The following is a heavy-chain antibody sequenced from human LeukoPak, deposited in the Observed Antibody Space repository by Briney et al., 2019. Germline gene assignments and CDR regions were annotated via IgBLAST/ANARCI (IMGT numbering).Heavy chain of an antibody. J-gene: IGHJ4*02. CDR1: GFTVSSNY. V-gene: IGHV3-53*01. D-gene: IGHD5-12*01. CDR2: IYSGGST. Sequence: GGSLRLSSAVSGFTVSSNYMSWVHQAPGKGLEWVSIIYSGGSTYYADSVKGRFTISRDNSKNTLFLQMNSLRAEDTAVYYCARVFAGLVATLRPWYFDYWGQGTLVTVSS. CDR3: ARVFAGLVATLRPWYFDY.